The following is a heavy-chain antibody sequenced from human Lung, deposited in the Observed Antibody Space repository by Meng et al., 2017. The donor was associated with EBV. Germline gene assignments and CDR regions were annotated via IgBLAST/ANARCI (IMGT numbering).Heavy chain of an antibody. V-gene: IGHV1-8*01. J-gene: IGHJ4*02. CDR2: MNPNSGNT. CDR1: GYTFTSYD. Sequence: QVQLVQSVDEVQKPGASVKVSCKASGYTFTSYDINSVRQAAGQGLEWMGWMNPNSGNTDYAQKFQGRVTMTADTSTSTAYMELRSLTSDDTAVYFCARGRRNEPLFDYWGQGTLVTVSS. D-gene: IGHD1-14*01. CDR3: ARGRRNEPLFDY.